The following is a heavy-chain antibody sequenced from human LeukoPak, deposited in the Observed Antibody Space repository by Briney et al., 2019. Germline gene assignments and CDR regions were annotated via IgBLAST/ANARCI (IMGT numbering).Heavy chain of an antibody. J-gene: IGHJ5*02. V-gene: IGHV4-4*02. D-gene: IGHD1-1*01. CDR1: GGSISSITW. Sequence: SETLSLTCAVSGGSISSITWWSWVRQPPGKGPEWIGEIYHTGSTNYNPSLKSRVTMSVDKSKNQFSLKLSSVTAADTAVYYCAREGGPQSLRGTFDPWGQGTLVTVSS. CDR2: IYHTGST. CDR3: AREGGPQSLRGTFDP.